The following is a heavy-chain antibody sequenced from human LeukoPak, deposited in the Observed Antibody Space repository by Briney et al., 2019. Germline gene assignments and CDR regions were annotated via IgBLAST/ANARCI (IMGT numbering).Heavy chain of an antibody. Sequence: EPGRSLRLSCAAPGFTFSSYAMHWVRQAPGKGLEWVAVISYDGSNKYYADSVKGRFTISRDNSKNTLYLQMNSLRAEDTAVYYCTRGLVYDSSGYPTWGQGTLVTVSS. CDR2: ISYDGSNK. CDR1: GFTFSSYA. CDR3: TRGLVYDSSGYPT. V-gene: IGHV3-30-3*01. D-gene: IGHD3-22*01. J-gene: IGHJ5*02.